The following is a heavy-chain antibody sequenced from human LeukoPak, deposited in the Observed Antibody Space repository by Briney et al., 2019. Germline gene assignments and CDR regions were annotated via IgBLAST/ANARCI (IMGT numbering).Heavy chain of an antibody. J-gene: IGHJ4*02. D-gene: IGHD6-13*01. CDR1: GYTFTSYD. V-gene: IGHV1-8*01. Sequence: ASVKVSCTASGYTFTSYDINWVRQATGQGLEWMGWMNPNSGNTGYAQKFQGRVTMTRNTSISTAYMELSSLRSEDTAVYYCARAIAAAGKGFDYWGQGTLVTVSS. CDR3: ARAIAAAGKGFDY. CDR2: MNPNSGNT.